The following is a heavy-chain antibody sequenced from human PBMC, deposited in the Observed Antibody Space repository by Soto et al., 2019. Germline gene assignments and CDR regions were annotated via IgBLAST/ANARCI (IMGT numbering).Heavy chain of an antibody. CDR1: GYTFTSYG. CDR3: ARVFFCGDCYSLAYYFDY. V-gene: IGHV1-18*01. J-gene: IGHJ4*02. Sequence: GASVKVSCKASGYTFTSYGISWVRQAPGQGLEWMGWISAYNGNTNYAQKLQGRVTMTTDTSTSTAYMELRSLRSDDTAVYYCARVFFCGDCYSLAYYFDYWGQGTVVTVSS. CDR2: ISAYNGNT. D-gene: IGHD2-21*02.